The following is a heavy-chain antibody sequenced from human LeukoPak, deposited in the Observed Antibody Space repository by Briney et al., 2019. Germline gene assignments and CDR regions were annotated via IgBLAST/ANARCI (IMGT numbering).Heavy chain of an antibody. CDR1: GGTFSSYA. CDR2: IIPIFGTA. J-gene: IGHJ4*02. CDR3: ARRSRDGYSYFDY. D-gene: IGHD5-24*01. Sequence: SVKVSCKASGGTFSSYAISCVRQAPGQGLEWMGGIIPIFGTANYAQKFQGRVTITADESTSTAYMELSSLRSEDTAVYYCARRSRDGYSYFDYWGQGTLVTVFS. V-gene: IGHV1-69*13.